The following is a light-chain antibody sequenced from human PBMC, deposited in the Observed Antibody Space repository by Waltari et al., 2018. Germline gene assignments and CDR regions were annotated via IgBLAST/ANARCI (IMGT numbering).Light chain of an antibody. CDR2: GAS. J-gene: IGKJ1*01. CDR1: QSIGRY. CDR3: QNHERLLAT. Sequence: EVVLTQSPGTLSLSPGETATLSCRASQSIGRYLVWYQQKSGQAPRLLIYGASTRATGIPDRFSGSGSGTDFSLTISRLEAEDFAVYYCQNHERLLATFGQGTKVEMK. V-gene: IGKV3-20*01.